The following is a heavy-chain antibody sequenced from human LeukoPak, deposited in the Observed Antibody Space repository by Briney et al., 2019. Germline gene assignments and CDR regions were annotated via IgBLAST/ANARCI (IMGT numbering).Heavy chain of an antibody. CDR1: GGSISSYY. Sequence: SETLSLTCTVSGGSISSYYWSWIRQPPGKGLEWIGYIYYSGSTNHNPSLKSRVTISVDTSKNQFSLKLSSVTAADTAVYYCARLRGSSWYPNFDYWGQGTLVTVSS. CDR3: ARLRGSSWYPNFDY. CDR2: IYYSGST. D-gene: IGHD6-13*01. V-gene: IGHV4-59*01. J-gene: IGHJ4*02.